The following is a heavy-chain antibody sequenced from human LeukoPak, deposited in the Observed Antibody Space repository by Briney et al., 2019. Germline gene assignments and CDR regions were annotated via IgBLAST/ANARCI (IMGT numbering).Heavy chain of an antibody. CDR2: ISGSGGTT. CDR3: AELGITMIGGV. V-gene: IGHV3-23*01. D-gene: IGHD3-10*02. J-gene: IGHJ6*04. CDR1: RFTFSSYG. Sequence: GGSLRLSCAASRFTFSSYGMSWVRQAPGKGLEWVSGISGSGGTTYYADSVKGRFTISRDNAKNSLYLQMNSLRAEDTAVYYCAELGITMIGGVWGKGTTVTISS.